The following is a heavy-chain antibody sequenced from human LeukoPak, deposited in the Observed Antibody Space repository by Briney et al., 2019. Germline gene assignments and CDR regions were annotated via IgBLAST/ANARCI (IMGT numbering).Heavy chain of an antibody. CDR1: GGSISSGGYS. Sequence: KASETLSLTCAVSGGSISSGGYSWSWIRQPPGKGLEWIGYIYHSGSTYYNPSLKSRVTISVDTSKNQFSLKLSSVTAADTAVYYCARQGPNWGYVDYWGQGTLVTVSS. V-gene: IGHV4-30-2*03. D-gene: IGHD7-27*01. J-gene: IGHJ4*02. CDR3: ARQGPNWGYVDY. CDR2: IYHSGST.